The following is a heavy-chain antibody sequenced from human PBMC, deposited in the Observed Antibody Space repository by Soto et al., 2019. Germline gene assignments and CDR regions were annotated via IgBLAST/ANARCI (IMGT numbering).Heavy chain of an antibody. D-gene: IGHD3-3*01. Sequence: SVKGRFTISRDNAKNSLYLQMNSLGAEDTAVYYCARALYYDFWSVYSGYGMDVWGKGTTVTFSS. V-gene: IGHV3-21*01. J-gene: IGHJ6*04. CDR3: ARALYYDFWSVYSGYGMDV.